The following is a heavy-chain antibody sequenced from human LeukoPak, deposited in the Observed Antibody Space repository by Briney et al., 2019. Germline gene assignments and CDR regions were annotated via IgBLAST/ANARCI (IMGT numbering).Heavy chain of an antibody. V-gene: IGHV3-53*01. Sequence: PGGSLSLSCAASGFSVSNYYMSCVRQAPGKGLEWVSVIYSGGNTYYTDSVKGRFTISRDNPKNTVFLQMGSLRGEDTAVYYCARCYYDGSGFYYYSDYWGQGTLVTVSS. D-gene: IGHD3-22*01. CDR1: GFSVSNYY. J-gene: IGHJ4*02. CDR2: IYSGGNT. CDR3: ARCYYDGSGFYYYSDY.